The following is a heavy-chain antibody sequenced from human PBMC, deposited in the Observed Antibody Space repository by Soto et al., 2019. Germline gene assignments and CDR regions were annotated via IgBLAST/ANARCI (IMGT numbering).Heavy chain of an antibody. CDR2: IYYSGST. D-gene: IGHD2-2*01. V-gene: IGHV4-30-4*01. J-gene: IGHJ6*02. Sequence: PSETLSLTCTVSGGSISSGDYYWSWIRQPPGKGLEWIGYIYYSGSTHYNPSLKSRVTISVDTSKNQFSLKLSSVTAADTAVYYCARPVPAAGYGMDVWGQGTTVTVSS. CDR1: GGSISSGDYY. CDR3: ARPVPAAGYGMDV.